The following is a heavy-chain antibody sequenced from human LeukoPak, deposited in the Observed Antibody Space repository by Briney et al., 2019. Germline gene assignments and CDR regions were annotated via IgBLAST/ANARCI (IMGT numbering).Heavy chain of an antibody. Sequence: PGGSLRLSCAASGFTFSSYSMNWVRQPPGKGLEWIGEVSHGGSANYNPSLKSRVTISVDTSNNQFSLKLSSVTAADTGVYFCARARYSNGHAIYGLDVWGQGTTVTVSS. D-gene: IGHD5-18*01. CDR1: GFTFSSYS. V-gene: IGHV4-34*01. CDR3: ARARYSNGHAIYGLDV. J-gene: IGHJ6*02. CDR2: VSHGGSA.